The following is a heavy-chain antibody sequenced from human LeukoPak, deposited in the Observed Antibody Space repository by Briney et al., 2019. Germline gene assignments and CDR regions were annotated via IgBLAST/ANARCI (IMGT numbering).Heavy chain of an antibody. CDR1: GYSFTSYW. V-gene: IGHV5-51*01. J-gene: IGHJ4*02. D-gene: IGHD1-26*01. CDR2: IYPGDSDT. Sequence: GESLKISCKGSGYSFTSYWIGWVRQMPGKGLEWMGIIYPGDSDTRYSPSFQGQVTISADKSISTAYLQWSGLKASDTAMYYCARSNSGSYSPFDYWGQGTQVTVSS. CDR3: ARSNSGSYSPFDY.